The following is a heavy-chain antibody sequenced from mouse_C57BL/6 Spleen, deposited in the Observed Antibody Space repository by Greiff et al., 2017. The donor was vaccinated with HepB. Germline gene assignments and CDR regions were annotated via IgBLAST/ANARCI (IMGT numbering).Heavy chain of an antibody. Sequence: QVQLKESGPGLVAPSQSLSITCTVSGFSLTSYGVHWVRQPPGKGLEWLVVIWSDGSTTYNSALKSRLSISKDNSKSQVFLKMNSLQTDDTAMDYCARGFYYGSSYAMDYWGQGTSVTVSS. J-gene: IGHJ4*01. CDR3: ARGFYYGSSYAMDY. D-gene: IGHD1-1*01. CDR1: GFSLTSYG. V-gene: IGHV2-6*03. CDR2: IWSDGST.